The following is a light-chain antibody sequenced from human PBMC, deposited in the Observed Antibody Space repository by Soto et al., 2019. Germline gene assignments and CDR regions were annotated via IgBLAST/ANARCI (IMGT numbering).Light chain of an antibody. CDR3: QQYYNWPPLT. Sequence: EIVLTQSPATLSLSPGERATLSCRASETIRGLLAWYQQRPGQPPRLLIYGASTRATGIPARFSGSGSGTEFTLTISSLQSEDSAVYYCQQYYNWPPLTFGGGTKV. V-gene: IGKV3D-15*01. CDR1: ETIRGL. J-gene: IGKJ4*01. CDR2: GAS.